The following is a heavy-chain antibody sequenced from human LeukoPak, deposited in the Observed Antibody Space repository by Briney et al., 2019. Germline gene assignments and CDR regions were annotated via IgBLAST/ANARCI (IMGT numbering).Heavy chain of an antibody. CDR1: GFTFSSYA. CDR2: ISYDGSNK. D-gene: IGHD4-17*01. Sequence: GGSLRLSCAASGFTFSSYAMHWVRQAPGKGLEWVAVISYDGSNKYYADSVKGRFTISRDNSKNTLYLQMNSLRAEDTAVYYCARVGMTTVTTSWFDPWGQGTLVTVSS. V-gene: IGHV3-30-3*01. J-gene: IGHJ5*02. CDR3: ARVGMTTVTTSWFDP.